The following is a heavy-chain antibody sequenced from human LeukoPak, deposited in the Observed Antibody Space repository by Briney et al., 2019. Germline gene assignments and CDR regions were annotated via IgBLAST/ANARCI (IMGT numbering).Heavy chain of an antibody. D-gene: IGHD6-19*01. J-gene: IGHJ6*03. Sequence: GGSLRLSCAASGFTFSNYVISWVRQAPGKGLEWVANIKQDGSEKYYVDSVKGRFTISRDNAKNSLYLQMNSLRAEDTAVYYCARADSSGWYLYYYYYMDVWGKGTTVTVSS. CDR1: GFTFSNYV. V-gene: IGHV3-7*01. CDR2: IKQDGSEK. CDR3: ARADSSGWYLYYYYYMDV.